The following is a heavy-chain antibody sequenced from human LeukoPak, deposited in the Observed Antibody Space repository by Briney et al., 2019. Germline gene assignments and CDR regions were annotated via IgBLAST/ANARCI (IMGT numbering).Heavy chain of an antibody. CDR1: GGSISSYY. D-gene: IGHD5-12*01. CDR2: IYYSGST. J-gene: IGHJ4*02. V-gene: IGHV4-59*01. CDR3: ARVVGSGYGSFDY. Sequence: SETLSLTCTVSGGSISSYYWSWIRQPPGKGLEWIGYIYYSGSTNYNPSLKSRVTISVDTSKNQFSLKLSSVTAADTAVYYCARVVGSGYGSFDYWGQGTLVTVSS.